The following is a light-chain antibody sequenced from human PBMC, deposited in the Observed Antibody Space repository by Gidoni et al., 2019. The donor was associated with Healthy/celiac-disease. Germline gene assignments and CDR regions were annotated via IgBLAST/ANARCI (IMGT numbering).Light chain of an antibody. CDR1: QSISSY. Sequence: DIQMTQSPSYLSASVGDRLTITCRESQSISSYVNWYQQKPGKAPNLLIYAASSLQSGVPSRFSGSADGKESPLTISSRPPEDLATYYGQQSYSTPQTFXXXTKVEIK. CDR3: QQSYSTPQT. V-gene: IGKV1-39*01. J-gene: IGKJ1*01. CDR2: AAS.